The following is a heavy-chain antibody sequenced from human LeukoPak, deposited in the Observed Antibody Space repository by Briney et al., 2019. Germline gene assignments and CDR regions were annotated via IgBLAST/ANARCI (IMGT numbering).Heavy chain of an antibody. CDR3: ARHSGGYRDYYFDH. J-gene: IGHJ4*02. CDR1: GGSISSYY. Sequence: SETLSLTCTASGGSISSYYWSWIRQPPGKGLEWIGYIYYSGSTNYNPSLKSRVTMSLDTSKNQCSLKLSSVTAADTAVYYCARHSGGYRDYYFDHWGQGTLVTVSA. CDR2: IYYSGST. D-gene: IGHD1-26*01. V-gene: IGHV4-59*08.